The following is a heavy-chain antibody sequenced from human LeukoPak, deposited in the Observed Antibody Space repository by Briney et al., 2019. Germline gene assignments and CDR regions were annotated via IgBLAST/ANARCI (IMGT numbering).Heavy chain of an antibody. V-gene: IGHV3-23*01. D-gene: IGHD3-22*01. J-gene: IGHJ4*02. Sequence: GGSLRLSCAASGFTFSSYAMSWVRQAPGKGLEWASAISGSGGSTYYADSVKGRFTISRDNSKNTLYLQMNSLRAEDTAVYYCAKSEEVVTTYFDYWGQGTLVTVSS. CDR1: GFTFSSYA. CDR2: ISGSGGST. CDR3: AKSEEVVTTYFDY.